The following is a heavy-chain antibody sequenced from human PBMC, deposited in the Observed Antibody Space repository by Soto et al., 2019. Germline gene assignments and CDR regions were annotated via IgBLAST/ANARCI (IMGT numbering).Heavy chain of an antibody. Sequence: GGSLRLSCAASGFTFSSYGMRWVRQAPGKGLEWVAVISYDGSNKYYADSVKGRFTISRDNSKNTLYLQMNSLRAEDTAVYYCAKDPRYSSSWYSFGWFDPWGQGTLVTVSS. CDR3: AKDPRYSSSWYSFGWFDP. D-gene: IGHD6-13*01. V-gene: IGHV3-30*18. J-gene: IGHJ5*02. CDR1: GFTFSSYG. CDR2: ISYDGSNK.